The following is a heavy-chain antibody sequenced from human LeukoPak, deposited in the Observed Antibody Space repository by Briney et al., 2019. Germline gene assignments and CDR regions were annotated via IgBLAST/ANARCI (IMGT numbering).Heavy chain of an antibody. J-gene: IGHJ6*02. V-gene: IGHV3-7*03. CDR1: GFTFSSYW. Sequence: GGSRRLSCAASGFTFSSYWMSWVRQAPGKGLEWVANIKQDGSEKYYVDSVKGRFTISRDNAKNSLYLQMNSLRAEDTAVYYCARGNCGGDCYSVYGMDVWGQGTTVTVSS. CDR2: IKQDGSEK. D-gene: IGHD2-21*02. CDR3: ARGNCGGDCYSVYGMDV.